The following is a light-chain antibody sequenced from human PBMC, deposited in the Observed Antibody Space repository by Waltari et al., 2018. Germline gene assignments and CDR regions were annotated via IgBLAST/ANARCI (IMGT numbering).Light chain of an antibody. V-gene: IGKV4-1*01. CDR1: QSLLFRSNNKNY. Sequence: DTVMTQSPDSLAVSLGERATINCKSSQSLLFRSNNKNYLAWYQQKPGQPPKLVIHGASTRESGVPDRFSGSGSGTDFTLTISSLQAEDVAVYYCQQYYHIARTFGQGTRVEIK. CDR2: GAS. CDR3: QQYYHIART. J-gene: IGKJ1*01.